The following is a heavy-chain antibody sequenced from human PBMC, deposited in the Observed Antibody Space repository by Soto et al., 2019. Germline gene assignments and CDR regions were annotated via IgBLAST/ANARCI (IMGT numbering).Heavy chain of an antibody. D-gene: IGHD2-15*01. CDR3: AKGTGNSWATFDY. CDR2: ISGNSGGDT. V-gene: IGHV3-23*01. CDR1: GFTFINYA. J-gene: IGHJ4*02. Sequence: GGSLRLSCAASGFTFINYAMTWVRQAPGKGLEWVSTISGNSGGDTYYADSVQGRFTISRDNSKNTLYLQMSSMGAEDTAVYFCAKGTGNSWATFDYWGQGTLVTVSS.